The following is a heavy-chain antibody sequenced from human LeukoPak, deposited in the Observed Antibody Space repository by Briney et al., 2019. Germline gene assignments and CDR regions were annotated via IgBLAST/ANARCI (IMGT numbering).Heavy chain of an antibody. D-gene: IGHD3-10*01. V-gene: IGHV4-4*07. CDR3: ARDVPGAMVRGVVIYYYYMDV. Sequence: WETLSLTCTVSGGSISNYYWNWIRQSAGRGLELIGRIHSSGSTNYNPSLKSRVTMSVDTSKNQFSLKLSSVTAADTAVYYCARDVPGAMVRGVVIYYYYMDVWGKGTTVTVSS. CDR2: IHSSGST. CDR1: GGSISNYY. J-gene: IGHJ6*03.